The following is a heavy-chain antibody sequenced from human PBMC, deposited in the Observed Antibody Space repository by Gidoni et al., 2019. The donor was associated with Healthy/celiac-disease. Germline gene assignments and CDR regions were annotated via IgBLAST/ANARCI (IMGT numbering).Heavy chain of an antibody. CDR1: GYSFTSYW. Sequence: EVQLVQSGAEVKKPGESLKISCKGSGYSFTSYWIGWVRQMPGKGLEWMGIIYPGDSDTRYSPSFQGQVTISADKSISTAYLQWSSLKASDTAMYYCASGLLWFGELSGAFDIWGQGTMVTVSS. V-gene: IGHV5-51*03. J-gene: IGHJ3*02. D-gene: IGHD3-10*01. CDR2: IYPGDSDT. CDR3: ASGLLWFGELSGAFDI.